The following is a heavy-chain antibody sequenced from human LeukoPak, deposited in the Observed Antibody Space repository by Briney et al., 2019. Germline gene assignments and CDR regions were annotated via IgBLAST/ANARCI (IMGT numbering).Heavy chain of an antibody. V-gene: IGHV1-3*01. CDR1: GYIFTDYA. J-gene: IGHJ6*03. CDR3: ARGRGTSGSNRDFYYYYYMDV. Sequence: ASGKVSCKASGYIFTDYAIHWLRQAPGQRPEWMGWMNGGNGNTKYSQKFQGRITLIRDTSAATAYMELSSLRHDDLAVYYCARGRGTSGSNRDFYYYYYMDVWGKGTTVTVSS. CDR2: MNGGNGNT. D-gene: IGHD2-15*01.